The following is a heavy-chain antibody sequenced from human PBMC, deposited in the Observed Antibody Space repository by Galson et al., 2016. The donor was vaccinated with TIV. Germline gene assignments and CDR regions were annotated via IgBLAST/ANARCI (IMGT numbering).Heavy chain of an antibody. V-gene: IGHV5-51*01. Sequence: SGAEVKKPGGSLKISCKTSGYRFSHSWIGWVRQKPGKGMEWVGHIYPGDSDTRYSPSFQGHVTISADTSIDTAYLQWGSLKASDTAIYYCARHGYDVWNGQAYFFYRMDVWGQGTTVTVSS. D-gene: IGHD3-3*01. CDR2: IYPGDSDT. J-gene: IGHJ6*02. CDR1: GYRFSHSW. CDR3: ARHGYDVWNGQAYFFYRMDV.